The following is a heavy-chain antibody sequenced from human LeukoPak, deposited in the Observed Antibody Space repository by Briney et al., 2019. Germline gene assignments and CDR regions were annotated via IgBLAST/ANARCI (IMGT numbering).Heavy chain of an antibody. CDR2: IFHRGST. CDR3: ARGGVLPRAFDA. CDR1: NGSISYYY. D-gene: IGHD3-16*01. V-gene: IGHV4-59*03. Sequence: SETLSLTCTVSNGSISYYYWSWIRQSPGKGLEWIAYIFHRGSTDYNPSLKSRLTISVDTSKNQFSLKMNSVTAADTAVYFCARGGVLPRAFDAWGQGILVTVSS. J-gene: IGHJ5*02.